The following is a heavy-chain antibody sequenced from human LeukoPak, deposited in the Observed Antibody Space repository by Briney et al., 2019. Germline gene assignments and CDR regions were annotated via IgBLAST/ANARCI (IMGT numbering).Heavy chain of an antibody. V-gene: IGHV3-74*01. Sequence: GGSLRLSCAASGFTFSSYWMHWVRQAPGKGLVWVSRINSGGSDTRYADSVKGRFTISRDNAKNTLYLQMNSLRDEDTAMYYCARDQYHVSADWGQGTLVTVSS. D-gene: IGHD3-10*01. J-gene: IGHJ4*02. CDR3: ARDQYHVSAD. CDR1: GFTFSSYW. CDR2: INSGGSDT.